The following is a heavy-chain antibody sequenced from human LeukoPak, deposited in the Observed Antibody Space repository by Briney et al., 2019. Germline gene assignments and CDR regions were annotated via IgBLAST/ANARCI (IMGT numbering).Heavy chain of an antibody. J-gene: IGHJ4*02. CDR1: GGSFSGYY. CDR2: INYSGTT. D-gene: IGHD6-19*01. CDR3: TRHLSSGWSDY. Sequence: SETLSLTCAVYGGSFSGYYWSWIRQPPGKGLEWIGYINYSGTTNYNPSLKGRVTISVDTSKNQFSLNLSSVTAADTAVYYCTRHLSSGWSDYWGQGTLVTVSS. V-gene: IGHV4-59*08.